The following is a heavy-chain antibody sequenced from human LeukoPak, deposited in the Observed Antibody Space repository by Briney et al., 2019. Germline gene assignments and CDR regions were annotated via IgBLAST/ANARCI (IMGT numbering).Heavy chain of an antibody. J-gene: IGHJ4*02. Sequence: NPSETLSLTCTVSGASISSYYWSWIRQPPGKGLEWIGDTYYSGSTYYNPSLKSRVTISVDTSKNQFSLKLSSVTAADTAVYYCAGAMATSFDYWGQGTLVTVSS. V-gene: IGHV4-59*12. CDR2: TYYSGST. D-gene: IGHD5-24*01. CDR1: GASISSYY. CDR3: AGAMATSFDY.